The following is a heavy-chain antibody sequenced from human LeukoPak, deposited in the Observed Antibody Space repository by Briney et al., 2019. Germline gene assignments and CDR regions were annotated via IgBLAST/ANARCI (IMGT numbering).Heavy chain of an antibody. J-gene: IGHJ4*02. CDR2: IIPIFGTA. V-gene: IGHV1-69*05. Sequence: ASVKVSCKASGGTFSSYAISWVRQAPGQGLEWMGGIIPIFGTANYAQKFQGRVTMTTDTSTSTAYMELRSLRSDDTAVYYCARLKSMAATWGFNYWGQGTLVTVSS. CDR3: ARLKSMAATWGFNY. CDR1: GGTFSSYA. D-gene: IGHD6-25*01.